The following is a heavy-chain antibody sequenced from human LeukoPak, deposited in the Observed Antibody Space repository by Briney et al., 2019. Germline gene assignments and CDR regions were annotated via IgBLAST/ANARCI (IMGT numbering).Heavy chain of an antibody. J-gene: IGHJ4*02. CDR3: ATYPFEAGTTDY. V-gene: IGHV3-23*01. CDR1: GFTFSSYA. D-gene: IGHD6-13*01. Sequence: GGSLRLSCAASGFTFSSYAMSWVRQAPGKGLEWVPAISGSGGSTYYADSVKGRFTISRDNSKNTLYLQMNSLRAEDTAVYYCATYPFEAGTTDYWGQGTLVTVSS. CDR2: ISGSGGST.